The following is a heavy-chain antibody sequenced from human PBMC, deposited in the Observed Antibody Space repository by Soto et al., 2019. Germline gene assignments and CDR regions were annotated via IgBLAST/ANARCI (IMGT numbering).Heavy chain of an antibody. Sequence: WGSLRLSCAASGFICISYDIIFFRQAPGKGLEWVSTILVGGSTHYEDSVKGRFTISRDRSKNTLYLQMNSLTAGDTAVYYCAKATATGGGAFDICGQGTMVTVSS. CDR2: ILVGGST. J-gene: IGHJ3*02. CDR1: GFICISYD. V-gene: IGHV3-23*01. CDR3: AKATATGGGAFDI. D-gene: IGHD2-8*02.